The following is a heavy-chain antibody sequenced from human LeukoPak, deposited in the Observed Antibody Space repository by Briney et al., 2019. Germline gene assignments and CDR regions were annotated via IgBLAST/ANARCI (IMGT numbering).Heavy chain of an antibody. CDR3: ASAEDFWSGYYY. V-gene: IGHV1-8*03. CDR1: GYTFTSYD. D-gene: IGHD3-3*01. J-gene: IGHJ4*02. CDR2: MNPDSGNT. Sequence: ASVKVSCKASGYTFTSYDINWVRQATGQGLEWMGWMNPDSGNTGYAQKFQGGVTITRNTSISTAYMELSSLRSEDTAVYCCASAEDFWSGYYYWGQGTLVTVSS.